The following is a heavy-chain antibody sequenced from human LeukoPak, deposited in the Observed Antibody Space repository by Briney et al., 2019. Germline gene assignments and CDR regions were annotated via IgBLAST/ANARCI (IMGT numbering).Heavy chain of an antibody. CDR2: ISGSGGST. CDR3: AKVSFLDLDY. J-gene: IGHJ4*02. Sequence: GGSLRLSCAASGFTVSSNYMSWVRQAPGKGLEWVSAISGSGGSTYYADSVKGRFTISRDNSKNTLYLQMNSLRAEDTAVYYCAKVSFLDLDYWGQGTLVTVSS. D-gene: IGHD3-3*01. CDR1: GFTVSSNY. V-gene: IGHV3-23*01.